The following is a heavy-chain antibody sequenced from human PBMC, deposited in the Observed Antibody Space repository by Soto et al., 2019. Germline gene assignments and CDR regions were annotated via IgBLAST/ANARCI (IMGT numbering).Heavy chain of an antibody. J-gene: IGHJ2*01. CDR2: IYSGGST. V-gene: IGHV3-66*04. CDR1: GFTVSSNY. CDR3: ARPISVAGNLYFDL. Sequence: EVQLVESGGGLVQPGGSLRLSCAASGFTVSSNYMSWVRQAPGKGLEWVSVIYSGGSTYYADSVKGRFTISRDNSKNTLYLQMNSLRAEDTAVYYCARPISVAGNLYFDLWGRGTLVTVSS. D-gene: IGHD6-19*01.